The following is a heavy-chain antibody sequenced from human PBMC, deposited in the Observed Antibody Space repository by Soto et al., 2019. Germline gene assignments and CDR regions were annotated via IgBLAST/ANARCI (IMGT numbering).Heavy chain of an antibody. CDR1: GGSISSGGYY. D-gene: IGHD6-19*01. V-gene: IGHV4-31*03. J-gene: IGHJ4*02. Sequence: SETLSLTCTVSGGSISSGGYYWSWIRQHPGKGLEWIGYIYYSGSTYYNPSLKSRVTISVDTSKNQFSLKLSSVTAADTAVYYCARTFVAAPGPRVYFDYWGQGTLVTVSS. CDR3: ARTFVAAPGPRVYFDY. CDR2: IYYSGST.